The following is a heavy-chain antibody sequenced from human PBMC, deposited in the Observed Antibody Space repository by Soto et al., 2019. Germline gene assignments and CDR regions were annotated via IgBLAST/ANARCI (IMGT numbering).Heavy chain of an antibody. CDR1: GFTFSSYG. J-gene: IGHJ5*02. V-gene: IGHV3-30*18. CDR2: ISYDGSNK. Sequence: QVQLVESGGGVVQPGRSLRLSCAASGFTFSSYGMHWVRQAPGKGLEWVAVISYDGSNKYYADSVKGRFTISRDNSKNXXYLQMNSLRAEDTAVYYCAKATLPRIAAARDWFDPWGQGTLVTVSS. D-gene: IGHD6-13*01. CDR3: AKATLPRIAAARDWFDP.